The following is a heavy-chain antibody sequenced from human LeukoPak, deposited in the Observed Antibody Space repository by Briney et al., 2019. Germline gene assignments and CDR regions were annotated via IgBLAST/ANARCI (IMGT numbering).Heavy chain of an antibody. CDR2: ISDSGGST. CDR3: AKRGVVIRVILVGFHKEAYYFES. V-gene: IGHV3-23*01. Sequence: GGSLRLSCAVSGITLSNYGMRWVRQAPGKGLGWVAGISDSGGSTKYADSVKGRFTISRDNPKNTLYLQMNSLRAEDTAVYFCAKRGVVIRVILVGFHKEAYYFESWGQGALVTVSS. CDR1: GITLSNYG. D-gene: IGHD3/OR15-3a*01. J-gene: IGHJ4*02.